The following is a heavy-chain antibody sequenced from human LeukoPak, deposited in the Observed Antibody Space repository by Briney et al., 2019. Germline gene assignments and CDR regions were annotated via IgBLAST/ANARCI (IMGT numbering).Heavy chain of an antibody. J-gene: IGHJ4*02. D-gene: IGHD6-19*01. CDR1: GGSISSSSYY. CDR3: ARLVADDY. V-gene: IGHV4-39*01. CDR2: IYYSGST. Sequence: PSETLSLTCTVSGGSISSSSYYWGWIRQPPGKGLEWIGSIYYSGSTYYNPSLKSRVTISVDTSKNQFSLKLSSVTAADTAVYCCARLVADDYWGQGTLVTVSS.